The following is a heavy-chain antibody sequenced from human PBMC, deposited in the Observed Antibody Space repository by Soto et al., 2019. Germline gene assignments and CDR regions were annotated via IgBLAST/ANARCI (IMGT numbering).Heavy chain of an antibody. D-gene: IGHD3-22*01. Sequence: VQLVESGGGLVKPGGSVRHSCAASGFTFSNAWMSWVRQAPGKGLEWVGRIKSKTAGGTTEYDAPVKDRFTISRDDSKNTLYLQMNSLKTEDTAVYYCARGHRSSGKIFDSWGQGTLVTVSS. CDR2: IKSKTAGGTT. V-gene: IGHV3-15*01. CDR1: GFTFSNAW. J-gene: IGHJ4*02. CDR3: ARGHRSSGKIFDS.